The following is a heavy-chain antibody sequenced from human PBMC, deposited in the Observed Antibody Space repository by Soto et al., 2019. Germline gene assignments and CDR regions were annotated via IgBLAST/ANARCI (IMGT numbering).Heavy chain of an antibody. D-gene: IGHD3-3*01. J-gene: IGHJ6*02. CDR1: GFTFSSYS. CDR3: ASGITIFGAEDDYYGMDV. CDR2: ISSSSYI. V-gene: IGHV3-21*01. Sequence: GGSLRLSCAASGFTFSSYSMNWVRQAPGKGLEWVSSISSSSYIYYADSVKGRFTISRDNAKNSLYLQMNSLRAEDTAVYYCASGITIFGAEDDYYGMDVWGQGTTVTVSS.